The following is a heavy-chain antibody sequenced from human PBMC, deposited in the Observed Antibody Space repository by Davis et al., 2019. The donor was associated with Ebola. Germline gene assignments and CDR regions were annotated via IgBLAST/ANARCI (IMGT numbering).Heavy chain of an antibody. J-gene: IGHJ4*02. CDR3: ARHIAAAGKFDY. Sequence: AASVKVSCKASGYTFTSYDINWVRQATGQGLEWMGWMNPNSGNTGYAQKFQGRVTMTRNTSISTAYMELSSLRSEDTAVYYCARHIAAAGKFDYWGRGTLVTVSS. CDR1: GYTFTSYD. V-gene: IGHV1-8*01. CDR2: MNPNSGNT. D-gene: IGHD6-13*01.